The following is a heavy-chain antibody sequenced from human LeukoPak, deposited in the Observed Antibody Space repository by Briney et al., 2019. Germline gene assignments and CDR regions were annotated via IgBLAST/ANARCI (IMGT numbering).Heavy chain of an antibody. Sequence: ASVKVSCKASGGTFSSYAISWVRQAPGQGLEWMGGIIPIFGTANYAQKFQGRVTITADKSTSIAYMELSSLRSEDTAVYYCARSSIIAAAGPYYFDYWGQGTLVTVSS. CDR1: GGTFSSYA. V-gene: IGHV1-69*06. J-gene: IGHJ4*02. CDR3: ARSSIIAAAGPYYFDY. D-gene: IGHD6-13*01. CDR2: IIPIFGTA.